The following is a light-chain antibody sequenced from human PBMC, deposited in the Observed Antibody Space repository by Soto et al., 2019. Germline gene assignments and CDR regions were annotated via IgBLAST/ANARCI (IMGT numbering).Light chain of an antibody. CDR1: QSISSY. CDR2: AAS. Sequence: DIQMTQSPSSLSASVGDRVTITCRASQSISSYLNWYQQKPGKAPKLLIYAASSLQSGVPSRFRSSGSGTDFTLTISSLQPEDFATYYCQQSYSTPFTFGGGTTVEIK. V-gene: IGKV1-39*01. CDR3: QQSYSTPFT. J-gene: IGKJ4*01.